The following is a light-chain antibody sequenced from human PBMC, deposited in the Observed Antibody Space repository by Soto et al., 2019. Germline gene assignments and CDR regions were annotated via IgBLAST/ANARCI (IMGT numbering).Light chain of an antibody. Sequence: LMTQSPATLSVSPGERVTLSCRASESVSSNLAWYQQRPGQAPRLLIYGASTRATETPLRFRGSGSGTEFTLTISSLQSEDLAVYYCQQYKLWYTFAQGTKLEIK. V-gene: IGKV3-15*01. CDR1: ESVSSN. CDR2: GAS. J-gene: IGKJ2*01. CDR3: QQYKLWYT.